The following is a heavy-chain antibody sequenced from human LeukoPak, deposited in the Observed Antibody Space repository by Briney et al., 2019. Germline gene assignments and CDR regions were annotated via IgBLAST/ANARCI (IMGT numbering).Heavy chain of an antibody. CDR3: ARDLPYYDSSGYYYVWDY. J-gene: IGHJ4*02. CDR2: ISDDDGSI. V-gene: IGHV3-48*03. CDR1: GFSFSSYE. Sequence: GGSLRLSCEAFGFSFSSYEMNWVRQAPGKGLEWVSYISDDDGSIHYADSVKGRFTISRDNAKNSLFLQMNSLRADDTAVYYCARDLPYYDSSGYYYVWDYWGQGTLVTVSS. D-gene: IGHD3-22*01.